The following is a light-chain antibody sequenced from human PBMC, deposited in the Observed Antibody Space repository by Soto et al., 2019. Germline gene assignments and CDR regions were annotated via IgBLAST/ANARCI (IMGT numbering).Light chain of an antibody. J-gene: IGLJ3*02. V-gene: IGLV2-11*01. CDR1: SSDLGAYNF. Sequence: QSALTQPRSVSGSPGQSVTISCSGTSSDLGAYNFVSWYQHHPGRAPKLMIYDVTLRPSGVPYRFSGSKSGNTASLTISGLQAEDEADDYCCSYAGSFTWVFGGGTKVTVL. CDR3: CSYAGSFTWV. CDR2: DVT.